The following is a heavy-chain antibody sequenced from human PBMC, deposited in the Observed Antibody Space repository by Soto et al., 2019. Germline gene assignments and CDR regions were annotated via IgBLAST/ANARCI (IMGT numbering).Heavy chain of an antibody. Sequence: EVQLLESGGGLVQPGGSLRLSCAASGFTFSSYDMNWVRQAPGKGLEWISAISGSGGSAYYADSVKGRFTIYRDNYKNTLHVQLNRLRSEDTAIYYCAKEDDAWTNGHFDIWGQGTVVTVSS. CDR1: GFTFSSYD. CDR3: AKEDDAWTNGHFDI. CDR2: ISGSGGSA. J-gene: IGHJ3*02. V-gene: IGHV3-23*01. D-gene: IGHD2-8*01.